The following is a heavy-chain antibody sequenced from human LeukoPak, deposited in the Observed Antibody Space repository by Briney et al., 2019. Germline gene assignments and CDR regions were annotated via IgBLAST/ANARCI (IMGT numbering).Heavy chain of an antibody. Sequence: ASVKVSCKVSGGIFSTYAISWVRQAPGQGLEWMGGIIPIFGTANYAQKFQGRVTITADKSTSTAYMELSSLRSEDTAVYYCASSTGLTNWFDPWGQGTLVTVSS. CDR1: GGIFSTYA. CDR2: IIPIFGTA. J-gene: IGHJ5*02. CDR3: ASSTGLTNWFDP. V-gene: IGHV1-69*06. D-gene: IGHD3-9*01.